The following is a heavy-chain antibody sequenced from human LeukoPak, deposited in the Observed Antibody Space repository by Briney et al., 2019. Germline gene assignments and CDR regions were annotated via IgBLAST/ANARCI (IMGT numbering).Heavy chain of an antibody. Sequence: GGSLRLSYAASDIIVMSNYMTWVRQAPGKGLEWVSVIYNDGSAYYADSVRGRFTISRDTSKNTVYLQMNCLRAEDTAVYYCAIRGGPGSLDAFDIWGQGTMVTVSS. V-gene: IGHV3-53*01. CDR1: DIIVMSNY. D-gene: IGHD1-14*01. CDR3: AIRGGPGSLDAFDI. J-gene: IGHJ3*02. CDR2: IYNDGSA.